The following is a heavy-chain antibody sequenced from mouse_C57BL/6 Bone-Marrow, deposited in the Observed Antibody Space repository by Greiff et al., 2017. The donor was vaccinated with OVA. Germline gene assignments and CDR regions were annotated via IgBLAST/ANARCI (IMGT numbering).Heavy chain of an antibody. Sequence: QVQLQQSGAELVRPGTSVKMSCKASGYTFTNYWIGWAKQRPGHGLEWIGDLYPGGGYTNYNEKFKGKATLTADKSSSTAYMQFSSLTSEDSAIYYCARIDYYGSSLWYFDVWGTGTTVTVSS. V-gene: IGHV1-63*01. CDR1: GYTFTNYW. CDR2: LYPGGGYT. D-gene: IGHD1-1*01. CDR3: ARIDYYGSSLWYFDV. J-gene: IGHJ1*03.